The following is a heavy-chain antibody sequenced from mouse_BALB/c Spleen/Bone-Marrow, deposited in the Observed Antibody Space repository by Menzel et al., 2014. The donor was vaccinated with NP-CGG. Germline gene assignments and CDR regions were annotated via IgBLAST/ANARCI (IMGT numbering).Heavy chain of an antibody. J-gene: IGHJ3*01. V-gene: IGHV1-39*01. D-gene: IGHD2-14*01. CDR2: IDPYYGGI. CDR1: GYSFTGYN. CDR3: ARSIEYRPLTY. Sequence: EVQRVESGPELEKPGASVKISCKASGYSFTGYNMNWVKQSNGKSLGWIGNIDPYYGGISYNQKFKDKATLTVDKSSSTAYMQLKSLTSEDSAVYYCARSIEYRPLTYWGQGTLVTVSA.